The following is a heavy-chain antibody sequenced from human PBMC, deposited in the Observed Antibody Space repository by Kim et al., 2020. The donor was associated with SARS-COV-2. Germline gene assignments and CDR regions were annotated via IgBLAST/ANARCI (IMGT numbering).Heavy chain of an antibody. Sequence: GETVYAQKFQGRVTMTEDTSTDTAYRELSSLRSEDTAVYYCATWPAEQVYWGQGTLVTVSS. V-gene: IGHV1-24*01. J-gene: IGHJ4*02. D-gene: IGHD6-25*01. CDR3: ATWPAEQVY. CDR2: GET.